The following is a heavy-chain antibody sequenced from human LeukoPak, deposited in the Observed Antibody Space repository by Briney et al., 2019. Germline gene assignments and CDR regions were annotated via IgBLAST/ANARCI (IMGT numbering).Heavy chain of an antibody. Sequence: GGSLRLSCAASGFSFSTYGMTWVRQAPGKGLEWVSTISGSGVATFYADSVKGRFTISRDNSKNTLYLQMDSLIAEDTAVYYCAKHLGFGLPSDFWGQGTLVTVSS. CDR1: GFSFSTYG. D-gene: IGHD3-16*01. V-gene: IGHV3-23*01. CDR2: ISGSGVAT. CDR3: AKHLGFGLPSDF. J-gene: IGHJ4*02.